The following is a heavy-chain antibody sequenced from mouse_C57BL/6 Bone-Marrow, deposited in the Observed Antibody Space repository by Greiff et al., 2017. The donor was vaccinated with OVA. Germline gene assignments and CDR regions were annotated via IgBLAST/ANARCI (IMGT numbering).Heavy chain of an antibody. D-gene: IGHD2-5*01. Sequence: VQLKESGAELVRPGASVTLSCKASGYTFTDYEMHWVKQTHVHGLEWIGAIDPETGGTAYNQKFKGKAILTADKSSSTAYLELRSLTSEDSAVYYCTRGYSNYYAMDYWGQGTSVTVSS. V-gene: IGHV1-15*01. J-gene: IGHJ4*01. CDR2: IDPETGGT. CDR3: TRGYSNYYAMDY. CDR1: GYTFTDYE.